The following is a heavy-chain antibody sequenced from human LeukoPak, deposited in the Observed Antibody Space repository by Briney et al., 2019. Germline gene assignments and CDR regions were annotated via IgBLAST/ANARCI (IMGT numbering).Heavy chain of an antibody. J-gene: IGHJ4*02. D-gene: IGHD3-10*01. CDR1: GFTSSSYA. V-gene: IGHV3-30*04. CDR2: ISYDGRNK. Sequence: PGGSLRLSCAASGFTSSSYAMHWVRQAPGKGLEWVAVISYDGRNKNYADSVKGRFTISRDNSKNTLYVEMNSLRTEDTAVYYCARGATYYSGSASYYQAYWGQGTLVTVSS. CDR3: ARGATYYSGSASYYQAY.